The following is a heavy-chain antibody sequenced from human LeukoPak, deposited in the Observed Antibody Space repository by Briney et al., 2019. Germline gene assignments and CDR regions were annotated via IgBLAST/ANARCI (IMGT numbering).Heavy chain of an antibody. D-gene: IGHD2-2*01. CDR1: GGTFSSYA. CDR3: AGCSSTSCEDHAFDI. Sequence: GASVKVSCKASGGTFSSYAISWVRQAPGQGLEWMGGIIPIFGTANYAQKFQGRVTITADESTSTAYMELSSLRSEDTAVYYSAGCSSTSCEDHAFDIWGQGTMVTVSS. CDR2: IIPIFGTA. J-gene: IGHJ3*02. V-gene: IGHV1-69*01.